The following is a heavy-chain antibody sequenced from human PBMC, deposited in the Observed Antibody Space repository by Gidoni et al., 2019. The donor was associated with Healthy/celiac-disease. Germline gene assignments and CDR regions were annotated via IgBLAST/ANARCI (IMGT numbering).Heavy chain of an antibody. V-gene: IGHV3-9*01. CDR3: AKSPRGYYDSSGYVDY. D-gene: IGHD3-22*01. CDR1: GFTFDDYA. J-gene: IGHJ4*02. CDR2: ISWNSGSI. Sequence: EVQLVESGGGLVQPGRSLRLSCAASGFTFDDYAMHWVRQAPGKGLGWVSGISWNSGSIGYADSVKGRFTISRDNAKNSLYLQMNSLRAEDTALYYCAKSPRGYYDSSGYVDYWGQGTLVTVSS.